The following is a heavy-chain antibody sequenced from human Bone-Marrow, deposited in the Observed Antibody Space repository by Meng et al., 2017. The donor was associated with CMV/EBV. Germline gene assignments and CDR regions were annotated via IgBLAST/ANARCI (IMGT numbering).Heavy chain of an antibody. CDR3: AKDRWSAGTSSTDS. J-gene: IGHJ4*02. V-gene: IGHV3-7*01. CDR2: LNQVGNGR. D-gene: IGHD6-6*01. CDR1: GFTFSGFW. Sequence: GESLKISCEGSGFTFSGFWMTWVRLPPGKGLEWVACLNQVGNGRYYVDSVKGRFTISRDNAKNSLYLQMNSLRDEDTAVYYCAKDRWSAGTSSTDSWGQGTLVTVSS.